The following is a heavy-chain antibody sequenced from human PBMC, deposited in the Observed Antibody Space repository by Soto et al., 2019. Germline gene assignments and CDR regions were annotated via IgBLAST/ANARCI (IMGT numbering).Heavy chain of an antibody. D-gene: IGHD3-22*01. CDR1: GFTFSSYA. Sequence: TGGSLRLSCAASGFTFSSYAMSWVRQAPGKGLEWVSPISGSGVSTYYVDSVRGRFTISRDNSKNTLYLQMNSLRAEDTAVYFCAKQPFPDYYDSPYFDYWGQGTLVTVSS. V-gene: IGHV3-23*01. CDR2: ISGSGVST. CDR3: AKQPFPDYYDSPYFDY. J-gene: IGHJ4*02.